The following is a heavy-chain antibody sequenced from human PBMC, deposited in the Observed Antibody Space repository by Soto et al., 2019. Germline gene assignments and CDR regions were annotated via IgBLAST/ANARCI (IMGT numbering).Heavy chain of an antibody. D-gene: IGHD2-2*01. V-gene: IGHV3-9*01. CDR1: GFTFDDYA. CDR3: CLEEWGFDP. Sequence: GGSLRLSCAASGFTFDDYAMHWVRQAPGKGLEWVSGISWNSGSIGYADSVKGRFTIPRDNAKNSLYLQMNSLRASVPCSSTSCLEEWGFDPWGQGTLVTVSS. CDR2: ISWNSGSI. J-gene: IGHJ5*02.